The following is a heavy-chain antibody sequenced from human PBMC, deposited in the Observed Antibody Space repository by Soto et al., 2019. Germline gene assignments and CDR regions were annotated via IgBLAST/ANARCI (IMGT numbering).Heavy chain of an antibody. V-gene: IGHV3-30*18. D-gene: IGHD5-18*01. CDR2: ISSDGSDT. J-gene: IGHJ4*02. CDR3: AKARCRYGFCSFDL. Sequence: QVQLVESGGGVVQPGRSLRLSCSGSGITFSTYGMHWVRQAPGKGLEWVAVISSDGSDTYYTDSVKGRFTISRDNSKNTLYLQMNSLRPEDTAVYYCAKARCRYGFCSFDLWGQGTLVTVSS. CDR1: GITFSTYG.